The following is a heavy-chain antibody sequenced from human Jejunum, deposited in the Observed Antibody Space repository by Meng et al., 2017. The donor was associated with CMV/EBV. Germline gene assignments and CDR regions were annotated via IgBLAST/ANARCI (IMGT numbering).Heavy chain of an antibody. CDR1: GFPRNSYG. CDR2: LWYDGSRK. V-gene: IGHV3-33*01. CDR3: ARDNDGSSHYSQFDY. Sequence: SGFPRNSYGIHWVRQFPGKGLEWVAVLWYDGSRKYFAASVQGRFSISRDYSKNTVYLQMNSLRAEATAVYYCARDNDGSSHYSQFDYWGQGTLVTVSS. J-gene: IGHJ4*02. D-gene: IGHD3-22*01.